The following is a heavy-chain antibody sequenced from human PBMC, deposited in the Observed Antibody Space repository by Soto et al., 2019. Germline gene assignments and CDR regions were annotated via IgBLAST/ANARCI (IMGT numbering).Heavy chain of an antibody. CDR2: INPNSGGT. Sequence: GASVKVSCKASGYTFTGYYMHWVRQAPGQGLEWMGWINPNSGGTNYAQKFQGWVTMTRDTSISTAYMELSRLRSDDTAVYYCARDLLAAAGTEGYYGMDVWGQGTTVTVSS. V-gene: IGHV1-2*04. CDR3: ARDLLAAAGTEGYYGMDV. J-gene: IGHJ6*02. D-gene: IGHD6-13*01. CDR1: GYTFTGYY.